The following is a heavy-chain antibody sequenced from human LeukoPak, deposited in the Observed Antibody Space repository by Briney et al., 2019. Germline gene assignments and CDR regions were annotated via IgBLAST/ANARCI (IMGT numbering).Heavy chain of an antibody. CDR3: ASSSSGWIDFDY. Sequence: ASVKVSCKASGYTFTSYYMHWVRQAPGQGLEWMGIINPSGGSTSYAQKFQGRVTMTRDTSTSTVYMELSSLRSEDTAVYYCASSSSGWIDFDYWGQGTLVTVSP. V-gene: IGHV1-46*01. CDR1: GYTFTSYY. D-gene: IGHD6-19*01. J-gene: IGHJ4*02. CDR2: INPSGGST.